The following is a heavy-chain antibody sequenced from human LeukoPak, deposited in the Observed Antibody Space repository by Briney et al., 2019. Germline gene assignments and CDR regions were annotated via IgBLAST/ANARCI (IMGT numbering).Heavy chain of an antibody. D-gene: IGHD4-17*01. CDR1: GFTFSSNY. V-gene: IGHV3-53*01. CDR2: IYSGGST. Sequence: GGSLRLSCEASGFTFSSNYMSWVRQAPGKGLEWVSVIYSGGSTYYADSVKGRFTISRDNSKNTLYLQMNSLRAEDTAVYYCAAPSRVYGDQIYYYYCGMDVWGQGTTVTVSS. J-gene: IGHJ6*02. CDR3: AAPSRVYGDQIYYYYCGMDV.